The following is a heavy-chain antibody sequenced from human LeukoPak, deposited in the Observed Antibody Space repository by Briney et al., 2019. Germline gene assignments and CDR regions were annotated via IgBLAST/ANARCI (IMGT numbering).Heavy chain of an antibody. CDR2: IYYSGST. CDR1: GGSISSYY. J-gene: IGHJ4*02. D-gene: IGHD4-17*01. V-gene: IGHV4-59*08. CDR3: ARPRWDDYGDLYFDY. Sequence: SETLSLTCTVSGGSISSYYWSWIRQPPGKGLEWIGYIYYSGSTNYKPSLKSRVTISVDTSKNQFSLKPSSVTAADTAVYYCARPRWDDYGDLYFDYWGQGTLVTVSS.